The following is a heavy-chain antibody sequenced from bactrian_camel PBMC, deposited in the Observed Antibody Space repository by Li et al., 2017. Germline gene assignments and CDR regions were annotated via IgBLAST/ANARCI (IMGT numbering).Heavy chain of an antibody. CDR3: AADGPRWSVINLWNADYEYKY. J-gene: IGHJ4*01. CDR1: GLKYSNTC. CDR2: IDSDGST. V-gene: IGHV3S53*01. D-gene: IGHD8*01. Sequence: VQLVESGGGSVQAGGSLRLSCAASGLKYSNTCLGWFRQAPGKEREGVAAIDSDGSTSYADSVKGRFTISQDNANNTLYLQMNSLRPEDTAMYYCAADGPRWSVINLWNADYEYKYWGQGTQVTVS.